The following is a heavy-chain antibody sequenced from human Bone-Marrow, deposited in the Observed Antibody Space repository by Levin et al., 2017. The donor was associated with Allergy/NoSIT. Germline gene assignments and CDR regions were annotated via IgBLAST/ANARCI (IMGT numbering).Heavy chain of an antibody. D-gene: IGHD3-16*01. CDR3: VRGAYFTDSYRRLDS. Sequence: ASETLSLTCSVSGASITSPDYYWTWVRQPPGKGLEWIGYISYTGTTHYHPSLRSRVTISVDTSKSQFSLRLNSVTAADTAVYFCVRGAYFTDSYRRLDSWGQGTLVTVSS. V-gene: IGHV4-30-4*01. CDR1: GASITSPDYY. CDR2: ISYTGTT. J-gene: IGHJ4*02.